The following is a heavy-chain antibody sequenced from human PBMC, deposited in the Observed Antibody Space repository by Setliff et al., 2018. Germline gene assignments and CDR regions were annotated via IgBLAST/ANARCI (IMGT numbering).Heavy chain of an antibody. CDR3: AASGTYFPFDYYYYMDV. CDR1: GYRFSTYW. V-gene: IGHV5-51*01. D-gene: IGHD1-26*01. Sequence: GESLKISCKGSGYRFSTYWIGWVRQMPGKGLEWMGIIYPGDSDTRYSPAFQGQVTISVDKSINTAYLQWGSLKASDTAMYYCAASGTYFPFDYYYYMDVWGKGTTVTVSS. J-gene: IGHJ6*03. CDR2: IYPGDSDT.